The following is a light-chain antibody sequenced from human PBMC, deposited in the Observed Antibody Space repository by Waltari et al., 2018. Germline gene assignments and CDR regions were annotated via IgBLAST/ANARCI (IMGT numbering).Light chain of an antibody. CDR3: QAWDSSAFV. Sequence: SYEVTQPPSVSVSPRQRATITCSGEKLGSKYVSWYQQNSGQSPVLVIYRDDKRPSGIPERFSGSNSGNTATLTISGTQPMDEADYYCQAWDSSAFVFGAGTKVTVL. J-gene: IGLJ1*01. V-gene: IGLV3-1*01. CDR1: KLGSKY. CDR2: RDD.